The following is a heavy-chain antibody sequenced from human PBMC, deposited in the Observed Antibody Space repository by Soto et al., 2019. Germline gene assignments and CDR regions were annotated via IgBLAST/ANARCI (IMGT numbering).Heavy chain of an antibody. CDR3: AKVRYGDYFIGAFDI. D-gene: IGHD4-17*01. V-gene: IGHV3-9*01. CDR1: GFTFDDYA. Sequence: EVQLVESGGGLVQPGRSLRLSCAASGFTFDDYAMHWVRQAPGKGLECVSGSSWNIGSIGYADSVKGRFTISRDNAKNSLYLQMNSLRAEDTALYYCAKVRYGDYFIGAFDIWVKGTMVTVSS. J-gene: IGHJ3*02. CDR2: SSWNIGSI.